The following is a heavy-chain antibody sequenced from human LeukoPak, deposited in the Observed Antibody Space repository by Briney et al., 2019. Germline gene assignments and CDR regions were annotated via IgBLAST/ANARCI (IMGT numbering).Heavy chain of an antibody. Sequence: GGSLRLACAASGFTFSDYYMSWIRQAPGKGLEWVSYISSSGRTIYYADSVKGRFTISRDNAKNSLYPQMNSLRAEDTAVYYCARTNGGYYYMDVWGKGTTVTISS. CDR3: ARTNGGYYYMDV. D-gene: IGHD2-8*01. CDR1: GFTFSDYY. J-gene: IGHJ6*03. CDR2: ISSSGRTI. V-gene: IGHV3-11*01.